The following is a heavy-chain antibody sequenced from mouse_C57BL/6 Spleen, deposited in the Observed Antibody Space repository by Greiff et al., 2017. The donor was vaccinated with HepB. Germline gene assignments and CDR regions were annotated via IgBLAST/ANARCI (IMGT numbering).Heavy chain of an antibody. J-gene: IGHJ2*01. D-gene: IGHD2-5*01. CDR3: ARGGDYSNRFFDY. V-gene: IGHV1-82*01. CDR1: GYAFSSSW. CDR2: IYPGDGDT. Sequence: VKLMESGPELVKPGASVKISCKASGYAFSSSWMNWVKQRPGKGLEWIGRIYPGDGDTNYNGKFKGKATLTADKSSSTAYMQLSSLTSEDSAVYFCARGGDYSNRFFDYWGQGTTLTVSS.